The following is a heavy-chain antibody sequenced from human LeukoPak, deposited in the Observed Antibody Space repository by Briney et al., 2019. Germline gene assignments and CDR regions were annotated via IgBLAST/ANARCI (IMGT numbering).Heavy chain of an antibody. D-gene: IGHD3-22*01. Sequence: PGGSLRLSCAASGFIFSGNSMHWVRQAPGKGLEWVAVISYDGSNKYYADSVRGRFTISRDTSKNTLYLQMNSLRAEDTALYCCAKQNNFDTSGLDYWGQGTLVTVSS. CDR2: ISYDGSNK. J-gene: IGHJ4*02. CDR3: AKQNNFDTSGLDY. CDR1: GFIFSGNS. V-gene: IGHV3-30*04.